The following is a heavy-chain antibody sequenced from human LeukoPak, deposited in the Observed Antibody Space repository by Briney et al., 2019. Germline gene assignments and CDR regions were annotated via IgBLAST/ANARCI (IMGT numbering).Heavy chain of an antibody. CDR1: GFTFRAYT. V-gene: IGHV3-21*01. Sequence: GGSLRLSCAASGFTFRAYTMNWVRQAPGMGLEWVSSIDTGSNSMYYADSVKGRFTISRDNVDNVVYLEMNGLRAEDTATYYCARVAVSGPTGWFDSWGQGTLVSVSS. J-gene: IGHJ5*01. CDR2: IDTGSNSM. CDR3: ARVAVSGPTGWFDS. D-gene: IGHD2-8*02.